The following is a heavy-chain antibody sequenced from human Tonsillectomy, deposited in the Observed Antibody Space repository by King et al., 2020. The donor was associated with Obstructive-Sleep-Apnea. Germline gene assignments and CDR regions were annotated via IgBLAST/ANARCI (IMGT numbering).Heavy chain of an antibody. Sequence: VQLVESGGGLVQPGGSLRLSCAASGFTFRTSWMHCVRQAPGTGLVWFSRINSDGSSTTYADFVKGRFTISRDNATNTLYLQTNSLSAADTAVYYCARDRGGAGPTTTDYWGQGTLVTVSS. J-gene: IGHJ4*02. V-gene: IGHV3-74*03. CDR1: GFTFRTSW. D-gene: IGHD1-26*01. CDR3: ARDRGGAGPTTTDY. CDR2: INSDGSST.